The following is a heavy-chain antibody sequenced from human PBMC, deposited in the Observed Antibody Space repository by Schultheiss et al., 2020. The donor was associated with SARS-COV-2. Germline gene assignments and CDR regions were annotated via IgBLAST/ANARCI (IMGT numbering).Heavy chain of an antibody. CDR1: GFTFSNAW. D-gene: IGHD6-19*01. CDR2: IKSKTDGGTT. Sequence: GGSLRLSCAASGFTFSNAWMSWVRQAPGKGLEWVGRIKSKTDGGTTDYAAPVKGRFTISRDDSKNTLYLQMNSLKTEDTAVYYCTTDLLSSGWPVPLRKYYYGMDVWGQGTTVTVSS. V-gene: IGHV3-15*01. CDR3: TTDLLSSGWPVPLRKYYYGMDV. J-gene: IGHJ6*02.